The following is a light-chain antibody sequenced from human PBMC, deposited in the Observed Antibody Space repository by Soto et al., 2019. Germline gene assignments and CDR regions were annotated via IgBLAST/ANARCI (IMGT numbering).Light chain of an antibody. CDR2: DAS. J-gene: IGKJ4*01. CDR3: QQYGSSPLT. CDR1: QSVRSNY. Sequence: EIVLTQSPDNLSLSPGERATLSCRASQSVRSNYLAWYQQKPGQAPRFLIYDASSRATGISDRFSGSGSGTDFTLTISRLEPEDFAVYYCQQYGSSPLTFGGVTKVEIK. V-gene: IGKV3-20*01.